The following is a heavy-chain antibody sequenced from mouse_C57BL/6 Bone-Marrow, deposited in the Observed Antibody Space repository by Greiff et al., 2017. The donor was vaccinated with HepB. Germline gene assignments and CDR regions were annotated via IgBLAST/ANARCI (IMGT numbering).Heavy chain of an antibody. Sequence: QVQLQQPGAELVRPGSSVKLSCKASGYTFTSYWMHWVKQRPIQGLEWIGNIDPSDSETHYNQKFKDKATLTVDKSSSTDYMQLSSLTSEDSAVYYCARKIYYDYDAWFAYWGQGTLVTVSA. J-gene: IGHJ3*01. CDR3: ARKIYYDYDAWFAY. CDR1: GYTFTSYW. V-gene: IGHV1-52*01. CDR2: IDPSDSET. D-gene: IGHD2-4*01.